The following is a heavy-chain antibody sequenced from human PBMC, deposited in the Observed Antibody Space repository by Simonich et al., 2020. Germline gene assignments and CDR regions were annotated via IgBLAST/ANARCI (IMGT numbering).Heavy chain of an antibody. CDR3: ARGRLTGDKGAFDI. Sequence: QVQLVQSGAEVKKPGASVKVSCKASGYTFTGYYMHGVRQAPGQGLEGREWINPNRGGTNYAKKFQGRVTMTRDTSISTAYMELSRLRSDDTAVYYCARGRLTGDKGAFDIWGQGTMVTVSS. D-gene: IGHD7-27*01. CDR1: GYTFTGYY. CDR2: INPNRGGT. V-gene: IGHV1-2*02. J-gene: IGHJ3*02.